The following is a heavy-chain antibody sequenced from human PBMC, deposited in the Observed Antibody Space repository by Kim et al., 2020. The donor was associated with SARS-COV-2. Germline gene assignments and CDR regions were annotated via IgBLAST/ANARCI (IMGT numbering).Heavy chain of an antibody. CDR1: GFTFSSYG. Sequence: GGSLRLSCAASGFTFSSYGMHWVRQAPGKGLEWVAVMWYDGSNKYYADSVKGRFTISRDNSKNTLYLQMNSLRAEDTAVYYCAREFSGSFLLDYWGQGTLVTVSS. CDR3: AREFSGSFLLDY. D-gene: IGHD1-26*01. V-gene: IGHV3-33*01. J-gene: IGHJ4*02. CDR2: MWYDGSNK.